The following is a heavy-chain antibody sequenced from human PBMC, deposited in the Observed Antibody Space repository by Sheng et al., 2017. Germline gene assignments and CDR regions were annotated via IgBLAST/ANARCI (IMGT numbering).Heavy chain of an antibody. D-gene: IGHD6-6*01. CDR2: ISASGGST. J-gene: IGHJ6*02. V-gene: IGHV3-23*01. CDR1: GFTFSSYA. CDR3: AKFYSSIYYYYVMDV. Sequence: EVQLLESGGGLVQPGGSLRLSCAASGFTFSSYAMSWVRQAPGKGLEWVSTISASGGSTYYADSVKGRFTISRDNSKNTLYLQMNSLRAEDTAVYYCAKFYSSIYYYYVMDVLGQGTTVTVSS.